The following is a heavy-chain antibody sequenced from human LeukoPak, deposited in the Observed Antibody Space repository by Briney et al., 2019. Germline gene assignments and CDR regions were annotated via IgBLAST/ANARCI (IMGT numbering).Heavy chain of an antibody. Sequence: ASVKVSCKASGYTFTGYYLHWVRQAPGQGLEWMGWINPNSGGTKYAQKFQGRVTLTRDTSISTAYMDLSRLRSDDTAVYYCARDGIYCSGSSCYPVEIDYWGQGTLVTVSS. CDR1: GYTFTGYY. CDR2: INPNSGGT. V-gene: IGHV1-2*02. D-gene: IGHD2-15*01. CDR3: ARDGIYCSGSSCYPVEIDY. J-gene: IGHJ4*02.